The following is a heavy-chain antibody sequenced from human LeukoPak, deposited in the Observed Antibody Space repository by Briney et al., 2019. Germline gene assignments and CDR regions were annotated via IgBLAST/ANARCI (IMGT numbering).Heavy chain of an antibody. J-gene: IGHJ6*03. D-gene: IGHD3-10*01. CDR1: GYSFTTYA. CDR3: ARGGVHSYYYMDV. CDR2: ISAYNGNT. Sequence: ASVKDSCKASGYSFTTYAMNWVRQAPGQGLEWMGWISAYNGNTNYAQKLQGRVTMTTDTSTSTAYMELRSLRSDDTAVYYCARGGVHSYYYMDVWGKGTTVTVSS. V-gene: IGHV1-18*01.